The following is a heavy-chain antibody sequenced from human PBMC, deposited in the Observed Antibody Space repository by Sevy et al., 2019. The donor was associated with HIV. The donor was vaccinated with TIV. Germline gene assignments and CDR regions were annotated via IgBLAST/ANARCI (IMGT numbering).Heavy chain of an antibody. D-gene: IGHD2-15*01. J-gene: IGHJ4*02. CDR1: GYLFTSYR. CDR2: ISPHNGDT. V-gene: IGHV1-18*01. Sequence: ASVKVSCKASGYLFTSYRITWVRQAPGKRLELVGWISPHNGDTNYAQRVQDRVTMITDTSTTTAYMDLRSLTSDGSAVYYCARAYCSGGRCYSLAYWGQGTLVTVSS. CDR3: ARAYCSGGRCYSLAY.